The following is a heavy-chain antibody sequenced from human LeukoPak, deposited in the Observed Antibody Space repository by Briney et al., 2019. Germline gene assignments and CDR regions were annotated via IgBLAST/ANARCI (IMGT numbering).Heavy chain of an antibody. J-gene: IGHJ3*02. V-gene: IGHV4-61*02. CDR2: IYTSGST. D-gene: IGHD3-10*01. CDR3: ARDRSSLWFGELDAFDI. Sequence: SQTLSLTCTVSGGSISSGSYYWRWIRQPAGKGLEWIGRIYTSGSTNYNPSLKSRVTISVDTSKNQFSLKLSSVTAADTAVYYCARDRSSLWFGELDAFDIWGQGTMVTVSS. CDR1: GGSISSGSYY.